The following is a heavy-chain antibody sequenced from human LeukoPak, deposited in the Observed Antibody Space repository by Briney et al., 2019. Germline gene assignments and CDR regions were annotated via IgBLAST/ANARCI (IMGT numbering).Heavy chain of an antibody. CDR3: ARDVGATRAGKSDP. J-gene: IGHJ5*02. D-gene: IGHD1-26*01. CDR2: IWYDGSNK. Sequence: GGSLRLSCAASGFTFSSYGMHWVRQAPGKGLEWVAVIWYDGSNKYYADPVKGRFTISRDNAKNSLYLQMNSLRAEDTAVYYCARDVGATRAGKSDPWGQGTLVTVSS. CDR1: GFTFSSYG. V-gene: IGHV3-33*01.